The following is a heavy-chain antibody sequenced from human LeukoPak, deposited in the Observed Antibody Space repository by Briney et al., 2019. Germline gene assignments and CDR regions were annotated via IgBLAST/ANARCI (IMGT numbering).Heavy chain of an antibody. V-gene: IGHV2-5*02. D-gene: IGHD3-10*01. CDR2: IYWDDDK. Sequence: SGPTLVKPTQTLTLTCTFSGFSLSTSGVGVGWIRQPPGKALGWLALIYWDDDKRYSPSLKSRLTITKDTSKNQVVLTMTNMDPVDTATYYCAHRGFPLWFGELFSGAFDIWGQGTMVTVSS. J-gene: IGHJ3*02. CDR1: GFSLSTSGVG. CDR3: AHRGFPLWFGELFSGAFDI.